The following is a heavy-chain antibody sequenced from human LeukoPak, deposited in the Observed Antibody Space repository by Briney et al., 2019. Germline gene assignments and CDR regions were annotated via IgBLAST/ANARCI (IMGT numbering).Heavy chain of an antibody. CDR1: GGSFSGYY. J-gene: IGHJ4*02. CDR2: IHYSGST. V-gene: IGHV4-30-4*01. CDR3: ARVPYNYEILTGYYPLYFDY. D-gene: IGHD3-9*01. Sequence: SETLSLTCAVYGGSFSGYYWSWVRQPPGKGLEWIGYIHYSGSTYYNLSLKSRLTISVDTSKNQFSLKLSSVTAADTAVYLCARVPYNYEILTGYYPLYFDYWGQGTLVTVSS.